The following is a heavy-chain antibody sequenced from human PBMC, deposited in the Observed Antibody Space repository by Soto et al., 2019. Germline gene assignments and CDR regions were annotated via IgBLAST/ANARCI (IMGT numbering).Heavy chain of an antibody. CDR3: ARDHIVVVPAAKYYYYYYGMDV. J-gene: IGHJ6*02. CDR2: ISSSSSTI. V-gene: IGHV3-48*02. D-gene: IGHD2-2*01. CDR1: GFTFSSYS. Sequence: EVQLVESGGGLVQPGGSLRLSCAASGFTFSSYSMNWVRQAPGKGLEWVSYISSSSSTIYYADSVKGRFTISRDNAKNTLYLQMNSLRDEDTAVYYCARDHIVVVPAAKYYYYYYGMDVWGQGTTVTVSS.